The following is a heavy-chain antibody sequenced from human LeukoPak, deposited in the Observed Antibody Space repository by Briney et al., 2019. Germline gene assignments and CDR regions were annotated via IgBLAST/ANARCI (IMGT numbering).Heavy chain of an antibody. J-gene: IGHJ6*03. Sequence: GGSLRLSCAASGFTFSSYSMNWVRQAPGKGLEWVSYISSSSSSTYYADSLKGRFTISRDNAKNSLYLQMNNLRAEDTAVYYCARLGRQQVYYYYMDVWGKGTTVIVSS. CDR1: GFTFSSYS. D-gene: IGHD6-13*01. V-gene: IGHV3-48*01. CDR3: ARLGRQQVYYYYMDV. CDR2: ISSSSSST.